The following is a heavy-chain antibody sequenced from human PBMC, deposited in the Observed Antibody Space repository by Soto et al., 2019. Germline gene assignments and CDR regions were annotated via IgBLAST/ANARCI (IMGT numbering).Heavy chain of an antibody. J-gene: IGHJ4*02. CDR3: ARLTLGVATIDTDY. Sequence: SETLSLTCTVSGGSISSYYWSWIRQPPGKGLEWIGYIYYSGSTNYNPSLKSRVTISVDTSKNQFSLKLSSVTAADTAVYYCARLTLGVATIDTDYWGQGTLVTVSS. D-gene: IGHD5-12*01. CDR1: GGSISSYY. CDR2: IYYSGST. V-gene: IGHV4-59*08.